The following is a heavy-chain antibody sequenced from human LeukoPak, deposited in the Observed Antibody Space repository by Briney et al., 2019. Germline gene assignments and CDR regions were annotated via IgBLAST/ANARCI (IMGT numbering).Heavy chain of an antibody. V-gene: IGHV3-30*02. J-gene: IGHJ6*02. CDR1: GFTFSSYG. Sequence: GGSLRPSCAASGFTFSSYGMHWVRQAPGKGLEWVAFIRYDGSNKYYADSVKGRFTISRDNSKNTLYLQMNSLRAEDTAVYYCAKDQRGSSYYYYGMDVWGRGTTVTVSS. CDR3: AKDQRGSSYYYYGMDV. D-gene: IGHD2-15*01. CDR2: IRYDGSNK.